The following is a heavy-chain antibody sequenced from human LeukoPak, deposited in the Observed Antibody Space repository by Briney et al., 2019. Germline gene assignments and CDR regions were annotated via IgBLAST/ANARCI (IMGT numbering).Heavy chain of an antibody. CDR2: LSGGGGST. CDR1: GSTFSSYA. CDR3: AKAAAPGGYWYFDL. D-gene: IGHD6-13*01. Sequence: GGSLRLSCAASGSTFSSYAMSWVRQAPGKGLEWVSALSGGGGSTHYADSVQGRFTISRGNSKNTLYLQANSLRAEDTAIYYCAKAAAPGGYWYFDLWGRGTLVTVSS. V-gene: IGHV3-23*01. J-gene: IGHJ2*01.